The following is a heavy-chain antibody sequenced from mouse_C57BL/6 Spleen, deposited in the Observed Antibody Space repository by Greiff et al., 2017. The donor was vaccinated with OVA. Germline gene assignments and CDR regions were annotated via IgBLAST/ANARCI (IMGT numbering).Heavy chain of an antibody. CDR3: ARWLLRGAMDY. CDR2: ISDGGSYT. CDR1: GFTFSSYA. V-gene: IGHV5-4*03. D-gene: IGHD2-3*01. Sequence: DVMLVESGGGLVKPGGSLKLSCAASGFTFSSYAMSWVRQTPEKRLEWVATISDGGSYTYYPDNVKGRFTISRDNAKNNLYLQMSQLKSEDTAMYYCARWLLRGAMDYWGQGTSVTVSS. J-gene: IGHJ4*01.